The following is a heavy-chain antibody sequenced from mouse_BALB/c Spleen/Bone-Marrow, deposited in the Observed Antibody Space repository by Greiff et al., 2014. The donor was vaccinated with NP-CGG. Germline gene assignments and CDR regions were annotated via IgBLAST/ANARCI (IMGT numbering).Heavy chain of an antibody. CDR3: ARVLRPHYYAMDY. CDR1: GFTFSDYY. D-gene: IGHD1-2*01. Sequence: EVKLVESGGGLVKPGGSLKLSCAASGFTFSDYYMYWVRQTPEKRLEWVVTISDGGSYTYYPDSVKGRFTISRDNAKNNLYLQMSSLKSEDTAMYYCARVLRPHYYAMDYWGQGTSVTVSS. CDR2: ISDGGSYT. J-gene: IGHJ4*01. V-gene: IGHV5-4*02.